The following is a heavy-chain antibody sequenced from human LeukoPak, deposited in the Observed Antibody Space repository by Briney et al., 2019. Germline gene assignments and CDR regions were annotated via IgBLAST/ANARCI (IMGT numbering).Heavy chain of an antibody. V-gene: IGHV3-15*01. CDR1: GFTFNSYN. Sequence: GGSLRLSCAASGFTFNSYNMNWVRQAPGKGLEWVGRIKSKTDGGTTDYAAPVKGRFTISRDDSKNTLYLQMNSLKTEDTAVYYCTTDVRGPGLDPWGQGTLVTVSS. CDR2: IKSKTDGGTT. D-gene: IGHD2-15*01. J-gene: IGHJ5*02. CDR3: TTDVRGPGLDP.